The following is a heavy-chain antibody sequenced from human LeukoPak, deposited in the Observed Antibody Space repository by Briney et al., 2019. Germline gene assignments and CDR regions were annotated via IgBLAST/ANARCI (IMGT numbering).Heavy chain of an antibody. J-gene: IGHJ4*02. CDR1: GFTVSSNY. CDR3: AREAPGPSYFDY. CDR2: IYSVGST. V-gene: IGHV3-53*01. Sequence: GGSLRLSCAASGFTVSSNYMSWVRQAPGKGLEWVSVIYSVGSTYYADSVKGRFTISRDNSKNTLYLQMNSLRAEDTAVYYCAREAPGPSYFDYWGQGTLVSVSS.